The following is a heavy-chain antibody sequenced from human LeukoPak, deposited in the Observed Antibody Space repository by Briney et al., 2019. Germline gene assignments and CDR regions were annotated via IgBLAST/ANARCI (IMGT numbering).Heavy chain of an antibody. Sequence: GGSLRLSCAASGFTFSSYSMNWVRQAPGKGLEWVSYISSSSSTIYYADSVKGRFTISRDNAKNTLYLQMNSLRGDDTAVYYCAKEEQGRATGYFDYWGQGTLVTVSS. CDR1: GFTFSSYS. J-gene: IGHJ4*02. CDR2: ISSSSSTI. CDR3: AKEEQGRATGYFDY. D-gene: IGHD5-24*01. V-gene: IGHV3-48*01.